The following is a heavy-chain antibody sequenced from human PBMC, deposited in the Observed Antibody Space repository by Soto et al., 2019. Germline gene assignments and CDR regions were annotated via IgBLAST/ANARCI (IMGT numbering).Heavy chain of an antibody. D-gene: IGHD6-6*01. CDR1: GGSFSGYY. CDR3: ARGGPWFSSYYFDY. CDR2: INHSGST. J-gene: IGHJ4*02. Sequence: SETLSLTCAVYGGSFSGYYWSWIRQPPGKGLEWIGEINHSGSTNYNPSLKSRVTISVDTSKNQFSLKLSSVTAADTAVYYCARGGPWFSSYYFDYWGQGTLVTVSS. V-gene: IGHV4-34*01.